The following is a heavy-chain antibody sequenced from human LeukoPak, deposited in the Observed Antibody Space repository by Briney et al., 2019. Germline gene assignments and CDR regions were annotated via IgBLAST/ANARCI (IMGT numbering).Heavy chain of an antibody. Sequence: GGSLRLSCAASGFTFSSYEMNWVRQAPGKGLEWVSYISSSGSTIYYADSVKGRFTISRDNAKNSLYLQMNSLRAEDTAVYYCARARELWGDYWGQGTLVTVSS. D-gene: IGHD1-26*01. J-gene: IGHJ4*02. CDR3: ARARELWGDY. V-gene: IGHV3-48*03. CDR2: ISSSGSTI. CDR1: GFTFSSYE.